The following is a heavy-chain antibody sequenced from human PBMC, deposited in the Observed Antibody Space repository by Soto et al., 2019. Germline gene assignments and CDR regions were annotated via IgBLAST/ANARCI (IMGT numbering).Heavy chain of an antibody. CDR1: GFTLSDHY. V-gene: IGHV3-11*01. CDR2: ISASSTTI. CDR3: ARDIRGAN. Sequence: QVQLVESGGGLVKIGGSLRLSCAASGFTLSDHYMTWVRQVPGKGLEWVSYISASSTTIYYADSVKGRFTISGDNAKNSLFLQMNSLRAEDTAVYYCARDIRGANWGQGTLVTVSS. J-gene: IGHJ4*02.